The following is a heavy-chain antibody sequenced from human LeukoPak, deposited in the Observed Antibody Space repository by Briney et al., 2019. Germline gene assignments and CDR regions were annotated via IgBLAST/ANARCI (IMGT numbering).Heavy chain of an antibody. CDR1: GDRFTSYW. J-gene: IGHJ5*02. V-gene: IGHV5-51*01. CDR2: IFPGDSDT. CDR3: ARRPLHSQNWLAP. Sequence: GESLKISCKGYGDRFTSYWVAWVRQMPGKGLEWMGIIFPGDSDTRYSPSIQGQVTISVDRSIITAYLQWSSLKASDTAIYYCARRPLHSQNWLAPWGQGTLVTVSS.